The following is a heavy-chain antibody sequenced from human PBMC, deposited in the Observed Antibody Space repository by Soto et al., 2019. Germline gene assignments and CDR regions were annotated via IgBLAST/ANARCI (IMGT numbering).Heavy chain of an antibody. CDR1: GYSFTSYW. J-gene: IGHJ6*02. D-gene: IGHD6-13*01. Sequence: PGESLKISCKGSGYSFTSYWIGWVRQMPGKGLEWMGIIYPGDSDTRYSPSFQGQVTISADKSISTAYLQWSSLKASDTAMYYCARRSSSWYDYCYCGMDVWGQGTTVTVSS. CDR3: ARRSSSWYDYCYCGMDV. V-gene: IGHV5-51*01. CDR2: IYPGDSDT.